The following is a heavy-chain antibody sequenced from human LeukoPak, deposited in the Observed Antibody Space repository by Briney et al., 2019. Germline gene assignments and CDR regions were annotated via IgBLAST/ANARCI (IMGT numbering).Heavy chain of an antibody. CDR2: IYTSGST. D-gene: IGHD1-26*01. J-gene: IGHJ6*03. V-gene: IGHV4-4*07. CDR1: GGSISSYY. CDR3: ARAKSGSYARDYYYYMDV. Sequence: SETLSLTCTVSGGSISSYYWSWIRQPAGKGLEWIGRIYTSGSTNYNPSLKSRVTISVDKSKNQFSLRLSSVTAADTAVYYCARAKSGSYARDYYYYMDVWGKGTTVTVSS.